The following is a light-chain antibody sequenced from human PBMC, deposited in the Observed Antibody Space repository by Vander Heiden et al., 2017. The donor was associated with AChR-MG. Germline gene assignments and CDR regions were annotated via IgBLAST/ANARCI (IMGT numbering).Light chain of an antibody. V-gene: IGLV2-14*03. CDR1: RSDVGGYNY. J-gene: IGLJ1*01. CDR2: DVS. Sequence: QSALTQPASVSGSPGQSITISCTGTRSDVGGYNYVSWYQHHPGKAPKLMIYDVSNRPSGVSNRFSGSKSGNTASLTISGLQAEDEADYYCSSYTSSSTLHVFGTGTKVTVL. CDR3: SSYTSSSTLHV.